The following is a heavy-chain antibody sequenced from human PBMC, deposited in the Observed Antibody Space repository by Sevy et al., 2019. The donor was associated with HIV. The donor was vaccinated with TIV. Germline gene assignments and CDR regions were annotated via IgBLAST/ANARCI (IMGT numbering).Heavy chain of an antibody. Sequence: GESLKISCAASGFTFSDYGMYWVRQAPGKGLEWVALIWFDGSKKYYGDSVKGRFTISRDNSKNTLYLQMNSLRTEDTAVYYCASGVVGSIAVSGTVLSWGQGTLVTVSS. J-gene: IGHJ5*02. CDR2: IWFDGSKK. D-gene: IGHD6-19*01. CDR1: GFTFSDYG. V-gene: IGHV3-33*08. CDR3: ASGVVGSIAVSGTVLS.